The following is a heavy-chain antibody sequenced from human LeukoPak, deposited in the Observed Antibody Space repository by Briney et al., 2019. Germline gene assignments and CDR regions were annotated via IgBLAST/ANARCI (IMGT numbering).Heavy chain of an antibody. D-gene: IGHD2-2*02. CDR1: GGSISSGGYY. J-gene: IGHJ6*02. Sequence: PSETLSLTCIVSGGSISSGGYYWSWIRQHPGKGLGWIGYIYYNGSTYYNPSLKSRVTMSVDTSKNQFSLKLSSVTAADTAVYYCARAWGPYCSAARCYTTPGYYGMDVWGQGTTVTVSS. CDR3: ARAWGPYCSAARCYTTPGYYGMDV. CDR2: IYYNGST. V-gene: IGHV4-31*03.